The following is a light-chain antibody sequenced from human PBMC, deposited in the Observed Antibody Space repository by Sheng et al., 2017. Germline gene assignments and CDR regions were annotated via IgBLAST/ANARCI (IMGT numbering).Light chain of an antibody. CDR1: RSNVGDNP. J-gene: IGLJ1*01. CDR3: ATWDENLNAYV. Sequence: QSVLTQPPSVSETPGQRVIISCSGSRSNVGDNPVNWYQQVPGTAPRLLIYNDHQRSSGVPDRFSGSKSGTSASLAISGLQSEDGAEYYCATWDENLNAYVFGTGTDVTVL. V-gene: IGLV1-44*01. CDR2: NDH.